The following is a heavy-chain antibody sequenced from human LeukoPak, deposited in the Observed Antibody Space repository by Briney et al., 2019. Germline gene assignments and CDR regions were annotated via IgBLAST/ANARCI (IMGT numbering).Heavy chain of an antibody. CDR2: ISGSGGST. V-gene: IGHV3-23*01. J-gene: IGHJ4*02. D-gene: IGHD3-10*01. CDR1: GFTFSSYA. Sequence: GGSLRLSCAASGFTFSSYAMSWVRQAPGKGLEWVSAISGSGGSTYYADSVKGRFTISRDNSKNTLYLQMNGLRAEDTAVYYCAADHQVRGVIPLHWGQGTLVTVSS. CDR3: AADHQVRGVIPLH.